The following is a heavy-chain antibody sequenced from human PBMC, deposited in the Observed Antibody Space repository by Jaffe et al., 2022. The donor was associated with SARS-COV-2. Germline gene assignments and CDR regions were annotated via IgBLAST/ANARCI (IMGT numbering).Heavy chain of an antibody. D-gene: IGHD2-21*01. J-gene: IGHJ4*02. V-gene: IGHV4-34*01. CDR3: ARGDLRESGV. CDR2: INHRGST. Sequence: QVLLQQWGAGLLKPSETLSLTCAVYGGSFSDYYWSWIRQPPGKGLEWIGEINHRGSTNYNPSLKSRVTISVDTSKNQFSLKMTSVTAADTAVYYCARGDLRESGVWGQGTLVTVSS. CDR1: GGSFSDYY.